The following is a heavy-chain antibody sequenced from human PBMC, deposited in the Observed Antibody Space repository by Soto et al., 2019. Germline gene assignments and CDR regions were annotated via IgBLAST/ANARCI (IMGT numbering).Heavy chain of an antibody. J-gene: IGHJ3*02. CDR3: ARGLTYYYDSSGYYAFDI. CDR1: GGSFSGYY. D-gene: IGHD3-22*01. CDR2: INHSGST. V-gene: IGHV4-34*01. Sequence: SETLSLTCAVYGGSFSGYYWSWIRQPPGKGLEWIGEINHSGSTNYNPSLKSRVTISVDTSKNQFSLNLSSVTAADTAVDCCARGLTYYYDSSGYYAFDIWGQGTMVTVSS.